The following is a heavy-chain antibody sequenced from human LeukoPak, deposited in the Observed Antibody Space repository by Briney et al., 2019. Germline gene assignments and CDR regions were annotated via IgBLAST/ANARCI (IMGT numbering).Heavy chain of an antibody. J-gene: IGHJ6*03. CDR1: GFTVSSYW. D-gene: IGHD1-26*01. V-gene: IGHV4-59*08. Sequence: SETLSLTCSGSGFTVSSYWWGWLRQPPGKGLEWIGYIYYSGSTNYNPSLKSRVTISVDTSKNQFSLKLSSVTAADTAVYYCAIRAMSGSYCQVYYHMDVWGKGTTVTVSS. CDR3: AIRAMSGSYCQVYYHMDV. CDR2: IYYSGST.